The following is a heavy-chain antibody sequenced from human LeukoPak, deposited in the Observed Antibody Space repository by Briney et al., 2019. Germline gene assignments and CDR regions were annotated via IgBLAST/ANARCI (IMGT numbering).Heavy chain of an antibody. J-gene: IGHJ4*02. D-gene: IGHD2/OR15-2a*01. V-gene: IGHV3-23*01. Sequence: AGGSLRRSCAASGFTFNSYAMSWVRQAAGKGLEWVSAISGRGDTTYYADSVKGRFTISRDNSKNTLFLQMNSLRAGDTAVYYCAKAEYGTTYFDYWGQGTLVTVSS. CDR3: AKAEYGTTYFDY. CDR1: GFTFNSYA. CDR2: ISGRGDTT.